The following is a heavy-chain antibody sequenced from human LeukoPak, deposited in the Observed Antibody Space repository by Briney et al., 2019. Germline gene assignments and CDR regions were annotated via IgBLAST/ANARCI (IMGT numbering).Heavy chain of an antibody. D-gene: IGHD2-21*01. V-gene: IGHV4-38-2*01. CDR3: ARSYRGNVDY. CDR1: GYSISSDYY. Sequence: SETLSLTCAVSGYSISSDYYWDWIRPPPGKGLEGIGSIYQSGSTYYNPSLKSRVTISVDTSKNHFSLKLSSVTAADTAVYYCARSYRGNVDYWGQGTLVTVSS. CDR2: IYQSGST. J-gene: IGHJ4*02.